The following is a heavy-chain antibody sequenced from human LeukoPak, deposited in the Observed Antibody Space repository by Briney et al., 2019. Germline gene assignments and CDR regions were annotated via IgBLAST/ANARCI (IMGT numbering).Heavy chain of an antibody. CDR2: INPSNGDT. Sequence: ASVKVSCKASGYTFTSYGISWVRQAPGQGLEWMGIINPSNGDTVYAQKFQGRVTMTRDTSTSTVYMELNSLTSDNTAVYYCTRFGESHFDYWGQGTLVTVSS. J-gene: IGHJ4*02. CDR3: TRFGESHFDY. CDR1: GYTFTSYG. D-gene: IGHD3-10*01. V-gene: IGHV1-46*01.